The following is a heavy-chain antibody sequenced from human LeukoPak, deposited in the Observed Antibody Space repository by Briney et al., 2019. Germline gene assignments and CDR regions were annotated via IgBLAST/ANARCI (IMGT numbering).Heavy chain of an antibody. Sequence: PSETLSLTCTVSGDSLSSYYWNWIRQPPGKGLECLGYIYSSGSTNYNPSLKSRPTMSLDTSKNQFSLKLSSVTAADTAVYYCARLAGYQLLMGGFYYMDVWGKGTTVTVSS. CDR2: IYSSGST. D-gene: IGHD2-2*01. V-gene: IGHV4-4*09. CDR1: GDSLSSYY. CDR3: ARLAGYQLLMGGFYYMDV. J-gene: IGHJ6*03.